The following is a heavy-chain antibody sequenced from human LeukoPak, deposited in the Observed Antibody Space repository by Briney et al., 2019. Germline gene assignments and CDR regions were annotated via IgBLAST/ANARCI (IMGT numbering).Heavy chain of an antibody. V-gene: IGHV1-69*06. Sequence: ASVKVSCKASGGTLSSYAISWVRQAPGQGLEWMGGIIPIFGTANYAQKFQGRVTITADKSTSTAYMELSSLRSEDTAVYYCAIPEYYYDSSGGINWFDPWGQGALVTVSS. J-gene: IGHJ5*02. CDR2: IIPIFGTA. CDR3: AIPEYYYDSSGGINWFDP. D-gene: IGHD3-22*01. CDR1: GGTLSSYA.